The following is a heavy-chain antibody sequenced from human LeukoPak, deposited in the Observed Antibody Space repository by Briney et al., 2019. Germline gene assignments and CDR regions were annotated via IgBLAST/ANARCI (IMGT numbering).Heavy chain of an antibody. CDR2: ISSSSSYI. Sequence: GGSLRLSCAASGFTFSSYSMNWVRQAPGKGLEWVSSISSSSSYIYYADSVKGRFTISRDNAKNSLYLQMNSLRAEDTAVYYCAREERAYDSSGYYYVAFDIWGQGTMVTVSS. CDR1: GFTFSSYS. D-gene: IGHD3-22*01. V-gene: IGHV3-21*01. J-gene: IGHJ3*02. CDR3: AREERAYDSSGYYYVAFDI.